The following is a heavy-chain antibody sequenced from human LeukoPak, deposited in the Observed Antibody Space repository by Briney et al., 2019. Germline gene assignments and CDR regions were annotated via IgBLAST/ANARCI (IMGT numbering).Heavy chain of an antibody. CDR3: ARGGYCRSGNCFVLAAEFDY. V-gene: IGHV1-2*02. D-gene: IGHD2-15*01. J-gene: IGHJ4*02. Sequence: GASVKVSCKASGYTFTGYFMHWMRQAPGQGLEWMGWINPNSGGTDYAQKFQGRVTMTRDTSISTAYMELKWLGSDNTAVYFCARGGYCRSGNCFVLAAEFDYWGQGTLVTVSS. CDR1: GYTFTGYF. CDR2: INPNSGGT.